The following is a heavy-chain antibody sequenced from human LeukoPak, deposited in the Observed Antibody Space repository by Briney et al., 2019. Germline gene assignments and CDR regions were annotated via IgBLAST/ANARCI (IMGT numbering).Heavy chain of an antibody. CDR3: TREAAAGIDY. D-gene: IGHD6-13*01. Sequence: GGSLRLSCAASGFTFSTYWMSWVRQAPGKGLEWVANIKQDGSEKYYLDSVRGRFTISRDNAKNSLYLQMNSLRAEDTAVYFCTREAAAGIDYWGQGTLVTVSS. J-gene: IGHJ4*02. CDR2: IKQDGSEK. CDR1: GFTFSTYW. V-gene: IGHV3-7*01.